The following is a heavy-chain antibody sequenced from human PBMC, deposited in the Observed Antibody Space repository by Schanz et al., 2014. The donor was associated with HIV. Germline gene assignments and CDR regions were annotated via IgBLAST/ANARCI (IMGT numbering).Heavy chain of an antibody. Sequence: QVHLVQSGAEVKKPGASVKVSCKASGYTFTDYYMHWIRQAPGQGLEWMGWINPNSGGTNYAQKFQGRVTMTRDTSISTAYMEVSRLRSDDTAVYYCARDRGSISWMGRAFDIWGQGTMVTVSS. D-gene: IGHD2-2*01. J-gene: IGHJ3*02. CDR1: GYTFTDYY. V-gene: IGHV1-2*02. CDR3: ARDRGSISWMGRAFDI. CDR2: INPNSGGT.